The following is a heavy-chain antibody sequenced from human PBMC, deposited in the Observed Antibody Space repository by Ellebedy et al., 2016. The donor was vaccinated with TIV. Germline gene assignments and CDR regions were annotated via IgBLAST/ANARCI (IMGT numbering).Heavy chain of an antibody. Sequence: SETLSLTCTVSRSSFNGYYWSWIRQPPGKGLEWIGYIFSGGSTNYNPSLQSRVTISLDTSKNQFSLTLSAVSAADTAVYYCAREYSYVGPTDYWGQGILVTVSS. D-gene: IGHD5-18*01. CDR1: RSSFNGYY. CDR2: IFSGGST. J-gene: IGHJ4*02. V-gene: IGHV4-59*01. CDR3: AREYSYVGPTDY.